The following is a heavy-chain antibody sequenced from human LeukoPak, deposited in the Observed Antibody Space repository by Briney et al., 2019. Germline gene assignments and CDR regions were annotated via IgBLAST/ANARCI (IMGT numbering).Heavy chain of an antibody. Sequence: GGSLRLSCAASGFTFSSYEMNWVRQAPGKGLEWVSYISSSGSTIYYADSVKGRFTISRDNAKNSLYLQMNSLRAEDTAVYYCARDVGWRSWFGRSDWFDPWGQGTLVTVSS. J-gene: IGHJ5*02. D-gene: IGHD6-13*01. V-gene: IGHV3-48*03. CDR1: GFTFSSYE. CDR3: ARDVGWRSWFGRSDWFDP. CDR2: ISSSGSTI.